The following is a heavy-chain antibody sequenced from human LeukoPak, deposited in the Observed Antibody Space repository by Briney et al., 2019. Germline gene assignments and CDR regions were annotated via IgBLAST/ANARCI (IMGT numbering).Heavy chain of an antibody. CDR3: ARGPSGYHNT. CDR2: ISGSGGST. J-gene: IGHJ4*02. CDR1: GFSSSSYA. Sequence: PGGSLRLSCATSGFSSSSYAMSWVRRAPGKGLEWVSAISGSGGSTYYADSVKGRFTISRDNSKNTLYLQMNSLRAEDTAVYYCARGPSGYHNTGGQGTLVTVSS. V-gene: IGHV3-23*01. D-gene: IGHD5-12*01.